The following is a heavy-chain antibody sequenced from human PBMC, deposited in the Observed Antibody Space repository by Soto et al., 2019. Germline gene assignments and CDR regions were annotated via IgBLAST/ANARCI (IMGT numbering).Heavy chain of an antibody. CDR2: FDPEDGET. CDR1: GYPLTELS. CDR3: ATMGHLTIFAVVTLWDSYGMDV. J-gene: IGHJ6*02. V-gene: IGHV1-24*01. D-gene: IGHD3-3*01. Sequence: XSVKVPCTVSGYPLTELSIHWVRQAPGKGLEWMGGFDPEDGETIYAQKFQGRVTMTEDTSTDTAYMELSSLRSEDTAVYYCATMGHLTIFAVVTLWDSYGMDVCGQGTTVTVSS.